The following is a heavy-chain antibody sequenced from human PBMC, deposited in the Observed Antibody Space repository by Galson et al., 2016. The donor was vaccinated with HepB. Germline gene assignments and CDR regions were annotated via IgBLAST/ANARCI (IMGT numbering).Heavy chain of an antibody. CDR3: ARPLLTSAWSPANN. Sequence: QSGAEVKKPGESLRISCQVSGYSFTTYWISWVRQMPGKGLEWMGRIDPSDSYAIYSPSFQGHVTISADRSISTVYLHWNSLKASDTAMYYCARPLLTSAWSPANNWGQGTLVTVSS. V-gene: IGHV5-10-1*01. D-gene: IGHD1/OR15-1a*01. CDR2: IDPSDSYA. J-gene: IGHJ4*02. CDR1: GYSFTTYW.